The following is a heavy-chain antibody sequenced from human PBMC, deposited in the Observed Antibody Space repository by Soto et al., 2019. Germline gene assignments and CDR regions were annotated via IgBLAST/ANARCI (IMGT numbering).Heavy chain of an antibody. CDR2: LYSGGST. V-gene: IGHV3-53*02. D-gene: IGHD3-10*01. CDR1: GLTVSSNY. CDR3: ARDRPGDEGDGFDI. J-gene: IGHJ3*02. Sequence: VRLVETGGGLIQPGGSLRLSCAASGLTVSSNYMNWVRQAPGKGLEWVSVLYSGGSTHYAGSVKGRFIISRDNSKNTLYLQMNSLRVEDTAVYYCARDRPGDEGDGFDIWGHGTMVTVSS.